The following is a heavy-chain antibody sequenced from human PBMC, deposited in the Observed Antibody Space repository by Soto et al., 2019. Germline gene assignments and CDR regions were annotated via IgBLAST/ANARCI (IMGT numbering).Heavy chain of an antibody. CDR3: ARGLATLPVFAFDV. Sequence: QITLKESGPTLVKPTQTLTLTCTFSGFSLSTNRVAVGWIRQPPGKALEWLAHIYWDDDKHYTPSLKSRLTITKDTSKNQAVLTMTNMDPVDTATYYCARGLATLPVFAFDVWGQGTVVTVSS. D-gene: IGHD6-6*01. V-gene: IGHV2-5*02. CDR1: GFSLSTNRVA. J-gene: IGHJ3*01. CDR2: IYWDDDK.